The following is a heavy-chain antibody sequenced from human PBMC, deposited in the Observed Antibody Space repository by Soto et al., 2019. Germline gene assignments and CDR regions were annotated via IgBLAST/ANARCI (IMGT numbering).Heavy chain of an antibody. CDR1: GYTFTSYA. CDR2: INAGNGNT. V-gene: IGHV1-3*01. D-gene: IGHD6-19*01. J-gene: IGHJ4*02. CDR3: ARGYSSGWYHFDY. Sequence: QVQLVQSGAEVKKPGASVKVSCKASGYTFTSYAMHWVRQSPGQRLDWMGWINAGNGNTKYSQKFQGRVTITRDKSASTAYMELSSLRSEDTAVYYCARGYSSGWYHFDYWGQGTLVTVSS.